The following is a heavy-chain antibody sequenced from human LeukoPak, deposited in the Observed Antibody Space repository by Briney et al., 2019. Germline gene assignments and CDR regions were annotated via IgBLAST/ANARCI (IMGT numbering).Heavy chain of an antibody. CDR1: GGSISSYY. V-gene: IGHV4-4*07. CDR2: IYNSGST. Sequence: PSETLSLTCTVSGGSISSYYWSWIRQPAGKGLEWIGRIYNSGSTNYNPSLKSRVTMSVDTSKTQFSLKLSSVTAADTAVYYCARTPYYYDSSGYYYYFDYWGQGTLVTVSS. CDR3: ARTPYYYDSSGYYYYFDY. J-gene: IGHJ4*02. D-gene: IGHD3-22*01.